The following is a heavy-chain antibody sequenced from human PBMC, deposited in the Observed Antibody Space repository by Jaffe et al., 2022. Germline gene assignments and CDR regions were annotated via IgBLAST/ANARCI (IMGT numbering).Heavy chain of an antibody. Sequence: QVQLQESGPGLVKPSQTLSLTCTVSGGSISSGSYYWSWIRQPAGKGLEWIGRIYTSGSTNYNPSLKSRVTISVDTSKNQFSLKLSSVTAADTAVYYCARVVETYGSGSYYNGPFYYYYYMDVWGKGTTVTVSS. CDR3: ARVVETYGSGSYYNGPFYYYYYMDV. D-gene: IGHD3-10*01. CDR2: IYTSGST. CDR1: GGSISSGSYY. V-gene: IGHV4-61*02. J-gene: IGHJ6*03.